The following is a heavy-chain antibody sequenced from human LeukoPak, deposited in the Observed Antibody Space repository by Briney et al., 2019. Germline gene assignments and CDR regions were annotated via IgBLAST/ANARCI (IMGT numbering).Heavy chain of an antibody. CDR3: ARSVEGYCSGGSCYSYYYYMDV. D-gene: IGHD2-15*01. Sequence: SETLSLTCTVSGGSISSYYWSWIRQPPGKGLEWIGYIYYSGSTNYNHSLKSRVTISVDTSKNQFSLKLSSVTAADTAVYYCARSVEGYCSGGSCYSYYYYMDVWGKGTTVTVSS. CDR2: IYYSGST. V-gene: IGHV4-59*01. J-gene: IGHJ6*03. CDR1: GGSISSYY.